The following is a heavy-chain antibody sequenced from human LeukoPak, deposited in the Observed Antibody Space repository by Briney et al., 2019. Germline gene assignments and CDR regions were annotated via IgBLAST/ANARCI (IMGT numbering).Heavy chain of an antibody. CDR2: ISSSSTTI. Sequence: PGGSLRLSCAASGFRFSSYSMHWVRQAPGKGLEWLSYISSSSTTIYNADSVRGRFTISRDNAKNSLFLQMNSLRAEDTAVYSCARGGGFCGSTSCYGIDSWGQGTLVTVSS. CDR3: ARGGGFCGSTSCYGIDS. D-gene: IGHD2-2*01. J-gene: IGHJ4*02. CDR1: GFRFSSYS. V-gene: IGHV3-48*01.